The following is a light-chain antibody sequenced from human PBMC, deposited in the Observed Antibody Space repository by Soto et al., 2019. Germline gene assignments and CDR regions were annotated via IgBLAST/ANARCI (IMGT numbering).Light chain of an antibody. Sequence: DIVLTQTPLSLSVTPGQPASISCNSSQGLLDSDGRTHLYWYVQKTGQPPQALIYEVSKRSSGVPDRFSGSGSGTHFTLTMSRLQAEDAGIYYCMQSLQLNTFGGGTKVEIK. V-gene: IGKV2D-29*01. CDR1: QGLLDSDGRTH. J-gene: IGKJ4*01. CDR3: MQSLQLNT. CDR2: EVS.